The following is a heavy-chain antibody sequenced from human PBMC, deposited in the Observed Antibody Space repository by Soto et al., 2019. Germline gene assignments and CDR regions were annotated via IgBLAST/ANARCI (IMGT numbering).Heavy chain of an antibody. CDR2: ISYDGSNK. Sequence: PGGSLRLSCAASGFTFSSYGMHWVRQAPGKGLEWVAVISYDGSNKYYADSVKGRFTISRDNSKNTLYLQMNSLRAEDTAVYYCAKEMDIVATIRDPRLGYWGQGTLVTVSS. D-gene: IGHD5-12*01. V-gene: IGHV3-30*18. J-gene: IGHJ4*02. CDR3: AKEMDIVATIRDPRLGY. CDR1: GFTFSSYG.